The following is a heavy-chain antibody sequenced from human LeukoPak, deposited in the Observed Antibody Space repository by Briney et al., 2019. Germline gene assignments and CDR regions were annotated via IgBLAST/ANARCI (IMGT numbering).Heavy chain of an antibody. CDR3: AKEERSMPAAGRGY. D-gene: IGHD6-13*01. J-gene: IGHJ4*02. V-gene: IGHV4-4*08. CDR1: GGSISSYY. Sequence: SESLSLTCTVSGGSISSYYWSWIRQPPGKGLEWIGYIYYSGSTNYNPSLKSRVTMSVDTSKNQFSLKLSSVTAADTAVYYCAKEERSMPAAGRGYWGQGTLVTVSS. CDR2: IYYSGST.